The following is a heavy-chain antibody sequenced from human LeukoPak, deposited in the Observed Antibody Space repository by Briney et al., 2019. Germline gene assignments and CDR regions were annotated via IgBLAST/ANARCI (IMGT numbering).Heavy chain of an antibody. CDR1: GFTFSIYD. V-gene: IGHV3-30*02. Sequence: PGGSLRLSCAASGFTFSIYDMHWVRQAPGKGLEWVAFIRYDGSNKYYADSVKGRFTISRDNSKNTLYLQMNSLRADDTAVYYCAKGVLAAYRYNYYYMDVWGKGTTVTISS. J-gene: IGHJ6*03. CDR3: AKGVLAAYRYNYYYMDV. CDR2: IRYDGSNK. D-gene: IGHD6-25*01.